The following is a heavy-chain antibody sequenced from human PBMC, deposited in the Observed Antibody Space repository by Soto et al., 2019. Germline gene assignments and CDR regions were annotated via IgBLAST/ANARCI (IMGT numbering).Heavy chain of an antibody. CDR3: AKVPIAVAGNGY. D-gene: IGHD6-19*01. CDR2: ISDDGGNK. J-gene: IGHJ4*02. CDR1: GFTFSSYA. Sequence: PGGSLRLSCAASGFTFSSYAMHWVRQAPGKGLEWVAVISDDGGNKYYADSVKGRFTISRDNSKNTLYLQMNSLRAEDTAVYYCAKVPIAVAGNGYWCQGTLVTVSS. V-gene: IGHV3-30-3*01.